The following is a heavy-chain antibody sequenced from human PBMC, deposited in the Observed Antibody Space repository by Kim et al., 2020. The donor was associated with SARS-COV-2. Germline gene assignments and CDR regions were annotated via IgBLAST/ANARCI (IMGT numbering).Heavy chain of an antibody. J-gene: IGHJ4*02. Sequence: YSPSFQGQVTISADKSISTAYLQWSSLKASDTAMYYCARGRGLWFGESGDYWGQGTLVTVSS. D-gene: IGHD3-10*01. V-gene: IGHV5-51*01. CDR3: ARGRGLWFGESGDY.